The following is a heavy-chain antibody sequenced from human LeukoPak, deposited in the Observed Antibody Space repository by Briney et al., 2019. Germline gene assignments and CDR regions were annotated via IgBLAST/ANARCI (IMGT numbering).Heavy chain of an antibody. J-gene: IGHJ4*02. D-gene: IGHD3-22*01. Sequence: GGSLRLSCAASGFTFSSYAMSWVRQAPGKGLEWVSAISGSGGSTYYADSVKGRFTISRDNSKNTLYLQMNSLRAEGTAVYYCAKAKYYYDSSGYYAYWGQGTLVTVSS. CDR1: GFTFSSYA. V-gene: IGHV3-23*01. CDR3: AKAKYYYDSSGYYAY. CDR2: ISGSGGST.